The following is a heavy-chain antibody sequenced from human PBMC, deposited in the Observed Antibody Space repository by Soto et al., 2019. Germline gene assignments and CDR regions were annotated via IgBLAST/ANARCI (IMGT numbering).Heavy chain of an antibody. V-gene: IGHV3-30-3*01. J-gene: IGHJ4*02. Sequence: QVQLVESGGGVVQPGRSLRLSCAASGITFSNHAMHWVRQAPGKGLEWVAVISYDGSNRYYADSVKGRFTISRDNSKNSLYLQMNSLRAEDTAVYYCARGRDFDYWGQGTLVTVSS. CDR2: ISYDGSNR. CDR1: GITFSNHA. CDR3: ARGRDFDY.